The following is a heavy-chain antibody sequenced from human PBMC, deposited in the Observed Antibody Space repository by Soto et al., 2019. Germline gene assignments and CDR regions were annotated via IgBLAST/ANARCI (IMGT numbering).Heavy chain of an antibody. V-gene: IGHV1-3*01. J-gene: IGHJ4*02. CDR1: GYTFTSYA. Sequence: QVQLVQSGAEVKKPGASVKVSCKASGYTFTSYAIYWVRQAPGQRLEWMGWINAGNGNTKYSQKFQGRVTITRDTSASTAYMELSSLSSEDPAVYYCAGDMGFGLSDYWGQGTLVTVSS. CDR3: AGDMGFGLSDY. CDR2: INAGNGNT. D-gene: IGHD3-10*01.